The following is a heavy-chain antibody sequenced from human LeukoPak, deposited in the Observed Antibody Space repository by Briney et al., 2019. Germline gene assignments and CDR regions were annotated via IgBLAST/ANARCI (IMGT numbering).Heavy chain of an antibody. CDR3: ARLRITIFGVVKDFDY. D-gene: IGHD3-3*01. CDR1: GFTFSSYE. Sequence: GSLRLSCAASGFTFSSYEMNWVRQPPGKGLEWIGEINHSGSTNYNPSLKSRVTISVDTSKNQFSLKLSSVTAADTAVYYCARLRITIFGVVKDFDYWGQGTLVTVSS. CDR2: INHSGST. V-gene: IGHV4-34*08. J-gene: IGHJ4*02.